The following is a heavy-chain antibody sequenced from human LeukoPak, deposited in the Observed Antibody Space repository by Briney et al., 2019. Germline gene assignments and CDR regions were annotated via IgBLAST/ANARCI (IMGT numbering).Heavy chain of an antibody. CDR3: ARHEEEDGRNAKTFWY. D-gene: IGHD3-3*01. CDR2: IFYSGRT. J-gene: IGHJ4*02. V-gene: IGHV4-39*01. Sequence: PSETLSLTCTVSGASIGGSNYYWGWVRQPPGMGLEWIGSIFYSGRTYLNPSLKRRVTIPVDTSKNQFSLRLSSVTAADAAVYYCARHEEEDGRNAKTFWYWGQGTLVTVSS. CDR1: GASIGGSNYY.